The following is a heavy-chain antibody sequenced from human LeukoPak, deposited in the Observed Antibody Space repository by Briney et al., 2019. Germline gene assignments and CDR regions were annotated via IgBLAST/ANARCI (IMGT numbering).Heavy chain of an antibody. Sequence: PGGSLRLSCAASGFAFGTYAVSWVRQAPGKGLEWVSVISGDSVGRIYADSVKGRFTISRDNSENTVYLQMDSLRAEDTAVYYCAKEKVVSPPWVSYFDSWGQGILVTVSS. CDR1: GFAFGTYA. CDR2: ISGDSVGR. V-gene: IGHV3-23*01. CDR3: AKEKVVSPPWVSYFDS. J-gene: IGHJ4*02. D-gene: IGHD1-26*01.